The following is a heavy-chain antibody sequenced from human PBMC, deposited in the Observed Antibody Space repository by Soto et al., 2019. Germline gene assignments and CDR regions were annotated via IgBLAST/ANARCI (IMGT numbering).Heavy chain of an antibody. J-gene: IGHJ4*02. CDR3: ARSEATALDY. Sequence: KPSETLSLTCTVSGDSMSSSNWWNWVRQPPGKGLEWIGEAHHSGRTNYNPSLKSRVTISVDRSQNRFSLKLSSVTAADTAVYYCARSEATALDYWGQGTLVTVSS. CDR1: GDSMSSSNW. CDR2: AHHSGRT. V-gene: IGHV4-4*02.